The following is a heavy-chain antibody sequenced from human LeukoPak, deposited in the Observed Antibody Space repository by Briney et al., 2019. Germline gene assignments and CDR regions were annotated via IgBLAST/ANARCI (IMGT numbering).Heavy chain of an antibody. CDR2: IYYSGST. CDR1: GGSISSGGYY. V-gene: IGHV4-31*03. D-gene: IGHD3-10*01. CDR3: ARDFSDMVRGHNWFDP. J-gene: IGHJ5*02. Sequence: PSETLSLTCTVSGGSISSGGYYWSWIRQHPGKGLEWIGYIYYSGSTYYNPSLKSRVTISVDTSKNQFSLKLSSVTAADTAVYYCARDFSDMVRGHNWFDPWGQGTLVTVSS.